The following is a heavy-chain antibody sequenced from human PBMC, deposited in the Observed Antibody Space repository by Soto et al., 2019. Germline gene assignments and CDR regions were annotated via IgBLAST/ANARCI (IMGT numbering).Heavy chain of an antibody. J-gene: IGHJ6*02. Sequence: QVQLVQSGAEVKKPGASVKVSCKASGYTFSRYGISWVRQAPGQGLEWMGWISAHTGNTNYAQKLQGRVTMTTDTSTTTAYMELRRLTSDETAVYYCARDRTPVVVTTAQLKIYHYYGMDVWCQGTAVTVSS. V-gene: IGHV1-18*01. D-gene: IGHD3-22*01. CDR1: GYTFSRYG. CDR3: ARDRTPVVVTTAQLKIYHYYGMDV. CDR2: ISAHTGNT.